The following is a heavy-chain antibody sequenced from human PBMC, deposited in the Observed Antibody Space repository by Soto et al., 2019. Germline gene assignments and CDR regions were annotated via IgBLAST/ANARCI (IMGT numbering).Heavy chain of an antibody. D-gene: IGHD3-3*01. J-gene: IGHJ5*02. CDR3: ARVPFSSFGVADPPVGWFDP. CDR1: GGSFSGYY. CDR2: INHSGST. V-gene: IGHV4-34*01. Sequence: KLSETLSLTCAVYGGSFSGYYWSWIRQPPGKGLEWIGEINHSGSTNYNPSLKSRVTISVDTSKNQFSLKLTSVTAADTAVYYCARVPFSSFGVADPPVGWFDPWGQGTLVTVSS.